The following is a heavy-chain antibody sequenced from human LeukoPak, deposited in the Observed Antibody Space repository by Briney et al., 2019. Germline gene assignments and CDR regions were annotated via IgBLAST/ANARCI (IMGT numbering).Heavy chain of an antibody. CDR3: TKDQYSGSYPFDY. D-gene: IGHD1-26*01. V-gene: IGHV3-23*01. CDR1: GFTFSSYS. J-gene: IGHJ4*02. Sequence: GGSLRLSCAASGFTFSSYSMNWVRQAPGKGLEWVSDISGSGGSTYYADSVKGRFTISRDNSKNTLYLQMNSLRVEDTAIYYCTKDQYSGSYPFDYWGQGTLVTVSS. CDR2: ISGSGGST.